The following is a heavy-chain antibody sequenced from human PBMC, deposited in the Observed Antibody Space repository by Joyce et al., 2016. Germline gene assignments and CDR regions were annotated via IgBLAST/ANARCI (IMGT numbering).Heavy chain of an antibody. D-gene: IGHD7-27*01. Sequence: QVQLQQWGAGLLKPSETLSLTCTVYNGSFSGYFWSWIRQPPGKGLEWIGEINHSVSTNDNPSLRSRVTLSVDTSKKQFSLRISSMTAAEPAVYFCARVYRPRSGPLMLGQRKYYFDSWGQGTLVTVAS. CDR2: INHSVST. CDR1: NGSFSGYF. V-gene: IGHV4-34*01. J-gene: IGHJ4*02. CDR3: ARVYRPRSGPLMLGQRKYYFDS.